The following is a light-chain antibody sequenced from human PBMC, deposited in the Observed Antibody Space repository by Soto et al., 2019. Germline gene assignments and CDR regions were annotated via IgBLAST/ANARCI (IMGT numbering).Light chain of an antibody. V-gene: IGKV1-39*01. J-gene: IGKJ1*01. CDR3: QQTYSTPWT. CDR1: QSIGTD. CDR2: GAS. Sequence: DPQMTQSPSSLSASLGDRVSITCRASQSIGTDLNWYQQKPGKAPKLLISGASTLQGGVPSRFSGSVSGTEFTLTISSLQPGDLATYFCQQTYSTPWTFAQGTKVDI.